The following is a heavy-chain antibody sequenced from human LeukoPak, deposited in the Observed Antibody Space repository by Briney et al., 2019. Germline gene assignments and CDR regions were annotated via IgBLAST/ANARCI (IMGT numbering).Heavy chain of an antibody. Sequence: SGGSLRLSCAASGFTFSTYAMTWVRQAPGKGLEWVSTISGSGGSTYYADSAKGQFTIPRDNSKNTLYLQMNSLRAEDTAVYYCAKEEWLLAVYFDYWGQGTLVTVSS. CDR3: AKEEWLLAVYFDY. CDR1: GFTFSTYA. D-gene: IGHD3-3*01. CDR2: ISGSGGST. J-gene: IGHJ4*02. V-gene: IGHV3-23*01.